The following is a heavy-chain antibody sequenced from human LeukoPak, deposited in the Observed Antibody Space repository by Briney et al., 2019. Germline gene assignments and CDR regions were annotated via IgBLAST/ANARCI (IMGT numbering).Heavy chain of an antibody. V-gene: IGHV3-15*01. CDR1: GFGFSNAW. CDR2: ITTNAEGGTT. J-gene: IGHJ5*02. Sequence: PGGSLRLSCAAPGFGFSNAWMTWVRQAPGKGLEWVGRITTNAEGGTTDYAAPVKGRFTISRDDSKNTLYLHMNSLKTEDTAVYYCSELSSSWGQGTLVTVSS. D-gene: IGHD1-26*01. CDR3: SELSSS.